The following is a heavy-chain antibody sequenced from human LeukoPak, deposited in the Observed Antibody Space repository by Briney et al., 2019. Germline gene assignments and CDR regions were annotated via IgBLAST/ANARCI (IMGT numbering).Heavy chain of an antibody. CDR3: ARTAPYGDYWHYYYGMDV. CDR2: INPSGGST. CDR1: GYTLTSYY. J-gene: IGHJ6*02. Sequence: ASVKVSCKASGYTLTSYYMHWVRQAPGQGLEWMGIINPSGGSTSYAQKFQGRVTMTRDTSTSTVYMELSSLRSEDTAVYYCARTAPYGDYWHYYYGMDVWGQGTTVTVSS. D-gene: IGHD4-17*01. V-gene: IGHV1-46*01.